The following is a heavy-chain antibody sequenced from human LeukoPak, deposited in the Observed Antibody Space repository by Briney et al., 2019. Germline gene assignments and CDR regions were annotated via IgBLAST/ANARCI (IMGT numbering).Heavy chain of an antibody. CDR3: ARSSGDYGDYDFDY. Sequence: GESLKISCKASGYIFTNYWIGWVRQMPGKGLEWMGIIYPGDSDTRYSPSFQGQVTISADKSISTAYLQWSSLKASDTAMYYCARSSGDYGDYDFDYWGQGTLVTVSS. CDR1: GYIFTNYW. D-gene: IGHD4-17*01. CDR2: IYPGDSDT. J-gene: IGHJ4*02. V-gene: IGHV5-51*01.